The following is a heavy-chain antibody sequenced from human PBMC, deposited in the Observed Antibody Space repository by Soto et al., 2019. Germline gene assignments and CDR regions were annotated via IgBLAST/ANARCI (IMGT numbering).Heavy chain of an antibody. V-gene: IGHV4-4*07. J-gene: IGHJ4*02. Sequence: QVQLQESGPGLVKPSETLFLTCTVSGGSISDYYWSWIRQPAGKGLEWIGRIYTSGSTDYNPSLKSRVTISIDTSKNQFSLKVTSMTAADTAVYYCARERREEIHDGYDIDYWGQGTLVTVSS. CDR2: IYTSGST. CDR1: GGSISDYY. D-gene: IGHD5-12*01. CDR3: ARERREEIHDGYDIDY.